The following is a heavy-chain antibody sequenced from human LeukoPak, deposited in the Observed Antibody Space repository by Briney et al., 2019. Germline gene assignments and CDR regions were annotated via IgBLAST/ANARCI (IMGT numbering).Heavy chain of an antibody. CDR1: GGSFSDYA. CDR2: INHSGSA. CDR3: ARVPDY. Sequence: PSETLSLTCAVYGGSFSDYAWGWIRQPPGKGLEWIGEINHSGSANYNPSLKSRVTVSVDTSRNQFSLKLNSVTAADTAVYYCARVPDYWSQGTLVTVSS. J-gene: IGHJ4*02. V-gene: IGHV4-34*01.